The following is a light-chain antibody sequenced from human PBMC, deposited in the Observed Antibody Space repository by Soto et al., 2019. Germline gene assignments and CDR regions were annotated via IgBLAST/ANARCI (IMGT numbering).Light chain of an antibody. J-gene: IGLJ3*02. Sequence: QSALTQPASVSGSPGQSITISCTGTSSDVGGYNYVSWYQQHPGKAPKLMIYDVSNRPSGVSNRFSGSKSGNTASLTISGLQAEDEADYYCSSYTSSRTLVFGGGTMVTVL. CDR3: SSYTSSRTLV. CDR2: DVS. V-gene: IGLV2-14*01. CDR1: SSDVGGYNY.